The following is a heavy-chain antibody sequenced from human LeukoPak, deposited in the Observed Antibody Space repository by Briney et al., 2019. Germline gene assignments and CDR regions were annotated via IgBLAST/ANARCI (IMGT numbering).Heavy chain of an antibody. V-gene: IGHV5-51*01. CDR2: IYPGDSDT. J-gene: IGHJ4*02. CDR3: ARHRGDYSGNPSYFDY. CDR1: GYSFTSYW. Sequence: AGESLKISCKGSGYSFTSYWIGWVRQMPGKGLEWMGIIYPGDSDTRYSPSFQGQVTISADKFISTAYLQWSSLKASDTAMYYCARHRGDYSGNPSYFDYWGQGTLVTVSS. D-gene: IGHD4-23*01.